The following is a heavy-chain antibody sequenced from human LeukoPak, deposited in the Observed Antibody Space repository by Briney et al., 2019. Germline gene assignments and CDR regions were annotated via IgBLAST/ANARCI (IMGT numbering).Heavy chain of an antibody. Sequence: ASVKVSCKASGYTFTSYGISWVRQAPGQGLEWMGWISAYNGNTNYTQKLQGRVTMTTDTSTSTGYMELRSLRSDDTAVYYCAREVGAVVGGDYYYYMDVWGKGTTVTVSS. V-gene: IGHV1-18*01. CDR2: ISAYNGNT. J-gene: IGHJ6*03. D-gene: IGHD2-15*01. CDR3: AREVGAVVGGDYYYYMDV. CDR1: GYTFTSYG.